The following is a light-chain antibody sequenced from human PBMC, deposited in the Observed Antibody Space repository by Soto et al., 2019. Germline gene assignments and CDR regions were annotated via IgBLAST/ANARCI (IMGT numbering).Light chain of an antibody. Sequence: QSVLTQPASVSGSPGQSITISCTGTSSDLGGFKYVSWYQQHPGKAPQLVIYDVSNRPSGVSNRFSGSKSGNTASLTISGLQAEDEADYYCNSYTSSSPRVFGGGTKHTVL. J-gene: IGLJ2*01. CDR1: SSDLGGFKY. V-gene: IGLV2-14*01. CDR3: NSYTSSSPRV. CDR2: DVS.